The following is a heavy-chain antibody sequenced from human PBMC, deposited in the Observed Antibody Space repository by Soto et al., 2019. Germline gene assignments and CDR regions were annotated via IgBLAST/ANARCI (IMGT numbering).Heavy chain of an antibody. CDR2: ISGSASEI. CDR3: ARDRNIATSGDWFDP. J-gene: IGHJ5*02. V-gene: IGHV3-21*01. D-gene: IGHD6-13*01. CDR1: GFTLSRYC. Sequence: AGGSLRLSCAASGFTLSRYCMNWVRQAPGKGLEWVSSISGSASEIYYADSVKGRFTISRDNAKNSLYLQMNSLRAEDTAVYYCARDRNIATSGDWFDPWGQGTLVTVSS.